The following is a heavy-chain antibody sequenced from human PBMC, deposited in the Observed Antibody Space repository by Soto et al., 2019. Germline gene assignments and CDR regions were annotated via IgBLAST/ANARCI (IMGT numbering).Heavy chain of an antibody. V-gene: IGHV2-5*02. D-gene: IGHD3-3*01. CDR1: GFSLTTSGVG. J-gene: IGHJ4*02. CDR3: AHRVLRTVFGLVTTTAIYFDF. Sequence: QITLNESGPTQVKPRQTLTLTCTFSGFSLTTSGVGVSWIRQSPGKAPEGLALIYWDDDKRYSPSLKSRLTITKDTSKNQVVLTMADFDPADTATYFCAHRVLRTVFGLVTTTAIYFDFWGQGTPVAVSS. CDR2: IYWDDDK.